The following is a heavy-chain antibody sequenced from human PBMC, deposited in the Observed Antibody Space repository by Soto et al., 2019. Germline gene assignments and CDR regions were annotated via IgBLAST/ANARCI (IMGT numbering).Heavy chain of an antibody. CDR3: ARLGYDFWSGSHISRYYYYYMDV. CDR1: GGSISSYY. J-gene: IGHJ6*03. Sequence: SETLSLTCTVSGGSISSYYWSWIRQPPGKGLEWIGYIYYSGSTNCNPSLKSRVTISVDTSKNQFSLKLSSVTAADTAVYYCARLGYDFWSGSHISRYYYYYMDVWGKGTTVTVSS. CDR2: IYYSGST. V-gene: IGHV4-59*08. D-gene: IGHD3-3*01.